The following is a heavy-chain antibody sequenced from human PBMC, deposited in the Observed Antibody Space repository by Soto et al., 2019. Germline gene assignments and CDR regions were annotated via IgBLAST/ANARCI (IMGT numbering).Heavy chain of an antibody. CDR3: ARQLGHDYINNWFDP. J-gene: IGHJ5*02. V-gene: IGHV5-51*01. Sequence: GGSLKISCNGPAYRSATYRIACVRQMPGKGLEWMGIIYPGDSDARYSPSFKGQGTISVDKSISTAYLQWSSLKASDTAIYYCARQLGHDYINNWFDPWGQGALVTVSS. CDR2: IYPGDSDA. CDR1: AYRSATYR. D-gene: IGHD4-4*01.